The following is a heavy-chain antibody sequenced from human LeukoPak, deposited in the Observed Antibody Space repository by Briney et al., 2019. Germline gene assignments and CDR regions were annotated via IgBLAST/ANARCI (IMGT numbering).Heavy chain of an antibody. CDR3: ARRGGKAAAGTRYYY. J-gene: IGHJ4*02. D-gene: IGHD6-13*01. Sequence: LETVSLTCTVSGGSISSSSYYWGWIRQPPGKGLECIGSIDYCVSTYYNPSLKSRTAISVDTSNNPFSLKLSSVTAADTAVYYCARRGGKAAAGTRYYYRGQGTLVTVSS. CDR2: IDYCVST. V-gene: IGHV4-39*01. CDR1: GGSISSSSYY.